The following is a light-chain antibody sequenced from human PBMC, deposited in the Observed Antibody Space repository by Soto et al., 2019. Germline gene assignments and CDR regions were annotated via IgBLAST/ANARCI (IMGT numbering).Light chain of an antibody. CDR3: QQSYSLPLT. J-gene: IGKJ4*01. Sequence: DIQMTQSPSSLSAFVGDRVTITCRASQSISSYLNWYQQKRGEAPKLLIFIASSLQIGVPSRFSGSRSGTDFTLTITNLQPEDFATYYCQQSYSLPLTFGGGTKLEIK. CDR2: IAS. CDR1: QSISSY. V-gene: IGKV1-39*01.